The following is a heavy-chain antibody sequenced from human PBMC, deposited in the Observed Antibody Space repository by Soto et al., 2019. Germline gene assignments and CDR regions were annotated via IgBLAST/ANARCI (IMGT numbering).Heavy chain of an antibody. Sequence: QVQLVESGGGVVQPGRSLRLSCAASGFTFSSYGMHWVRQAPGKVLAWVAVISYDGSNKYYADSVKGRFTISRDNSKNTLYLQMNSLRAEDTAVYYCAKDARRYCISTSCSHFDYWGQGTLVTVSS. CDR3: AKDARRYCISTSCSHFDY. J-gene: IGHJ4*02. D-gene: IGHD2-2*01. CDR1: GFTFSSYG. V-gene: IGHV3-30*18. CDR2: ISYDGSNK.